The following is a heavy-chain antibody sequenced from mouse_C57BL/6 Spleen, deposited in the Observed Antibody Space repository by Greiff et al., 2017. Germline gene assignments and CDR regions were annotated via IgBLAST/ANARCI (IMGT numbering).Heavy chain of an antibody. Sequence: QVQLQQSGAELVKPGASVKLSCKASGYTFTSYWMHWVKQRPGRGLEWIGRIDPNSGGTKYNEKFKSKATLTVDKPSSTAYMQLSSLTSEDSAVYYCAMLSYDGSSYGRDAMDYWGQGTSVTVSS. D-gene: IGHD1-1*01. CDR1: GYTFTSYW. J-gene: IGHJ4*01. CDR3: AMLSYDGSSYGRDAMDY. CDR2: IDPNSGGT. V-gene: IGHV1-72*01.